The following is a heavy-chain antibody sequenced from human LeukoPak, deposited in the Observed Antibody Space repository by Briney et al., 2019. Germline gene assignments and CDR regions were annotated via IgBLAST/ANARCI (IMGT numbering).Heavy chain of an antibody. CDR3: ARGIESYGDYGY. V-gene: IGHV4-59*01. Sequence: SETLSLTCTVSGGSISGSYWSWIRQPPGKGLEWIAYMYNSGSTNYNPFLKSRVTISIDTSKNQFSLKLSSLTAADAAIYYCARGIESYGDYGYWGQGILVTVSS. CDR2: MYNSGST. D-gene: IGHD4-17*01. J-gene: IGHJ4*02. CDR1: GGSISGSY.